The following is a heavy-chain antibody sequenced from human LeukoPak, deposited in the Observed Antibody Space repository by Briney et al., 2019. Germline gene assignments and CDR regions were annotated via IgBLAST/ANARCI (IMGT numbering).Heavy chain of an antibody. V-gene: IGHV3-23*01. D-gene: IGHD3-3*01. CDR1: GFTFSDYA. CDR3: AKGGWSDRFDF. Sequence: GGSLRLSCGASGFTFSDYAMTWVRQAPGKGLAWVSTITYGGERTYYADSVKGRFTISRDNSKNILYLQMNSLGGDDTGDYYCAKGGWSDRFDFWGQGTRVTVSS. J-gene: IGHJ4*02. CDR2: ITYGGERT.